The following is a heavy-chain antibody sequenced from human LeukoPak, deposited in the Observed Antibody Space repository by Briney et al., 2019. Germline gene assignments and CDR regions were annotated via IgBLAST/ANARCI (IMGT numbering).Heavy chain of an antibody. CDR3: AILHIAAAGTIAY. V-gene: IGHV4-39*01. Sequence: SETLSLTXTVSGGSISSSSYYWGWIRQPPGKGLDWIGSIYYSGSTYYNPSLKSRVTISVDTSKNQFSLKLSSVTAADTAVYYCAILHIAAAGTIAYWGQGTLVTVSS. D-gene: IGHD6-13*01. CDR2: IYYSGST. CDR1: GGSISSSSYY. J-gene: IGHJ4*02.